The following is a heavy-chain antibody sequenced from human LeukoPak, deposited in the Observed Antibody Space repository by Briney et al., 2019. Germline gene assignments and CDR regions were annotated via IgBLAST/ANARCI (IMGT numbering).Heavy chain of an antibody. CDR3: ARPDYGDPNWFDP. CDR2: IYYSGST. D-gene: IGHD4-17*01. Sequence: SETLSLTCTVFGGSISSSSYYWGWIRQPPGKGLEWIGSIYYSGSTYYNPSLKSRVTISVDTSKNQFSLKLSSVTAADTAVYYCARPDYGDPNWFDPWGQGTLVTVSS. V-gene: IGHV4-39*01. J-gene: IGHJ5*02. CDR1: GGSISSSSYY.